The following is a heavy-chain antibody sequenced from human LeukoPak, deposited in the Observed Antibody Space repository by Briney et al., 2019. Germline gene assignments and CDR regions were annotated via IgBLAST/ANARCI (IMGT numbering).Heavy chain of an antibody. CDR2: IWYDGSNK. CDR1: GFTFSSYG. Sequence: GGSLRLSCAASGFTFSSYGMHWVRQAPGKGLEWVAVIWYDGSNKYYADSVKGRFTISRDNSKNTLYLQMNSLRAEDTAVYYCAGSSDTAMPHYWGQGTLVTVSS. CDR3: AGSSDTAMPHY. J-gene: IGHJ4*02. V-gene: IGHV3-33*01. D-gene: IGHD5-18*01.